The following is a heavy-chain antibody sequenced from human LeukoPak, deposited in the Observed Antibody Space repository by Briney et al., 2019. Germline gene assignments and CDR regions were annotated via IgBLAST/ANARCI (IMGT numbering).Heavy chain of an antibody. CDR1: GFTFSSYG. J-gene: IGHJ4*02. Sequence: PGGSLRLSCAASGFTFSSYGMHWVRQAPGKGLEWVAFIRYDGSNKYYADSVKGRFTISRDNSKNTLYLQMNSLRAEDTAVYYCAKLGGDSSSSPFDYWGQGTLVTVSS. CDR3: AKLGGDSSSSPFDY. D-gene: IGHD6-6*01. CDR2: IRYDGSNK. V-gene: IGHV3-30*02.